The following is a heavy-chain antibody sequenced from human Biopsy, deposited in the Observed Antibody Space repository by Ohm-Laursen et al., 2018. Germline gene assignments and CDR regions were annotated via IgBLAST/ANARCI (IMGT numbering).Heavy chain of an antibody. CDR3: ARWETTLGRSLDS. CDR2: ISPNTGNT. CDR1: GYTFTSHD. V-gene: IGHV1-8*01. D-gene: IGHD1-26*01. J-gene: IGHJ4*02. Sequence: ASVKVSCKASGYTFTSHDINWVRQATGQGLEWMGWISPNTGNTVYAQRFQDRVTMTSDTSTGTAYMELTSLTSDDTAVYFCARWETTLGRSLDSWGQGTLVAVSS.